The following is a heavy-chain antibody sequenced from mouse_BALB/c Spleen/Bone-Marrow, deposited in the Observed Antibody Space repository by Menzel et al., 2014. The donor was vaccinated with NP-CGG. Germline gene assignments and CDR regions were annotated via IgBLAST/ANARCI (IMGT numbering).Heavy chain of an antibody. Sequence: VQLQQSGAELVKPGASVKLSCTASGFNIKDTYMHWAKQRPGQGLEWIGRIDPANGNTKYDPKFQGKATITADTSSNTAYLQLSSLTSEDTAVYYCANYYYGSSLFAYWGQGTLVTVSA. CDR2: IDPANGNT. V-gene: IGHV14-3*02. J-gene: IGHJ3*01. CDR3: ANYYYGSSLFAY. CDR1: GFNIKDTY. D-gene: IGHD1-1*01.